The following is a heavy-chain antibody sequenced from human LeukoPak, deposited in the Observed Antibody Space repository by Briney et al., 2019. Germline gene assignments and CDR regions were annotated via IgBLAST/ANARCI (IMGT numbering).Heavy chain of an antibody. CDR2: ISGSGGST. CDR1: GFTFSSYA. Sequence: GGSLRLSCVASGFTFSSYAMSWVRQAPGKGLEWVSAISGSGGSTHYADSVKGRFTISRDNSKNTLYLQMNSLRAEDTAVYYCAKLGGSTSCCDAFDIWGQGTMVTVSS. J-gene: IGHJ3*02. CDR3: AKLGGSTSCCDAFDI. V-gene: IGHV3-23*01. D-gene: IGHD2-2*01.